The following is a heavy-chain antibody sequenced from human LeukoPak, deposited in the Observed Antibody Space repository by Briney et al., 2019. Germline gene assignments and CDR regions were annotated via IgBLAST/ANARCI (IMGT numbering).Heavy chain of an antibody. J-gene: IGHJ4*02. CDR3: ARGRIRYIAVAGPLDY. CDR1: GESFSGYY. CDR2: INHSGST. V-gene: IGHV4-34*01. Sequence: SETLSLTCAVYGESFSGYYWSWIRQPPGKGLEWIGEINHSGSTNYSPSLKSRVTISVDASKNQFSLKLSSVTAADTAVYYCARGRIRYIAVAGPLDYWGQGTLVTVSS. D-gene: IGHD6-13*01.